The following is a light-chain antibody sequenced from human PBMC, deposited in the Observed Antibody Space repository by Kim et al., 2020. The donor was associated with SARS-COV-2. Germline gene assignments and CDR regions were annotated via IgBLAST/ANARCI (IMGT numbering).Light chain of an antibody. J-gene: IGKJ1*01. V-gene: IGKV3-15*01. CDR2: AAS. Sequence: PGERATLSCQASQSVATNLAWYQQKPGQAPRLLIYAASTRATGIPARFSGSGSGTEFTLTISSPQSEDFAVYYCQQYNNWPPWTFGQGTKVDIK. CDR3: QQYNNWPPWT. CDR1: QSVATN.